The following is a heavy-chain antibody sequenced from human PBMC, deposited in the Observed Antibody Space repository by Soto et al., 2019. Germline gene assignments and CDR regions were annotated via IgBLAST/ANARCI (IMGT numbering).Heavy chain of an antibody. V-gene: IGHV4-59*01. D-gene: IGHD2-15*01. Sequence: SETLSLTCTVSGGSISSYYWSWIRQPPGKGLEWIGYVYYTGSTNYNPSLKSRVTISVDTSKNQFSLKLSSMTAADTAVYYCVGRDFDYWGRGTLLTGS. CDR2: VYYTGST. CDR3: VGRDFDY. CDR1: GGSISSYY. J-gene: IGHJ4*02.